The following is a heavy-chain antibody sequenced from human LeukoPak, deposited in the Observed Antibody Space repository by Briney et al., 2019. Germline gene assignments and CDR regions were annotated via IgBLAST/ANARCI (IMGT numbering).Heavy chain of an antibody. CDR1: GGSISSYY. CDR2: IYYSGST. Sequence: PSETLSLTCTVSGGSISSYYWSWIRQPPGKGLEWIGYIYYSGSTNYNPSLKSRVTISVDTSKNQFSLKLSSVTAADTAVYYCARTLGYCSSTSCFVRELDYWGQGTLVTVSS. V-gene: IGHV4-59*12. D-gene: IGHD2-2*01. CDR3: ARTLGYCSSTSCFVRELDY. J-gene: IGHJ4*02.